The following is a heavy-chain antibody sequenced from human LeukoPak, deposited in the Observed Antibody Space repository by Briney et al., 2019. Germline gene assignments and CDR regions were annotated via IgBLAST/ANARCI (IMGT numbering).Heavy chain of an antibody. CDR1: GYTFTGYY. V-gene: IGHV1-46*01. J-gene: IGHJ4*01. CDR3: GYDRHWELLGLSDY. D-gene: IGHD1-26*01. Sequence: ASVKVSCKASGYTFTGYYMHWVRQAPGQGLEWMGGIIPAFDSTNYAQKFQGRVTITADKSTTTVYMELSSLSSEDSALYYCGYDRHWELLGLSDYWGQGTLVTVSS. CDR2: IIPAFDST.